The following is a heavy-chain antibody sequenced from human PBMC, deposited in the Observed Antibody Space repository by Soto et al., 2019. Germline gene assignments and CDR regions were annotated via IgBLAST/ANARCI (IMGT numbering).Heavy chain of an antibody. CDR2: IYYSGST. CDR3: AGLDSGGYYYGNYFDS. CDR1: GGSISSGGYY. D-gene: IGHD3-22*01. Sequence: SETLSLTCTVSGGSISSGGYYWSWIRQHPGKGLEWIGYIYYSGSTYYNPSLKSRVTISVDTSKNQFSLKLSSVTAADTAVYYCAGLDSGGYYYGNYFDSWGQGTLVTVSS. V-gene: IGHV4-31*03. J-gene: IGHJ4*02.